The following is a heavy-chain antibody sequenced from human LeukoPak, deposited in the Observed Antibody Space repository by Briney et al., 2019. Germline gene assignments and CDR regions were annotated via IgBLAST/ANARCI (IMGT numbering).Heavy chain of an antibody. CDR3: ARNRGAAGDWLDP. V-gene: IGHV3-30*02. CDR1: GFTFSAYG. J-gene: IGHJ5*02. Sequence: GGSLRLSCAASGFTFSAYGVHWVRQAPGKGLEWLAFIRYDGRIKNYADSVKGRFTISRDNSKNTLYLQMNSLTTEDTSLYYCARNRGAAGDWLDPWGQGTLVIVSS. CDR2: IRYDGRIK. D-gene: IGHD6-13*01.